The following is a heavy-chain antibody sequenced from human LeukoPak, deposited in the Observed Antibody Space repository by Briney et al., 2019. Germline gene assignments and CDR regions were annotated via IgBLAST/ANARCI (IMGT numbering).Heavy chain of an antibody. D-gene: IGHD6-13*01. J-gene: IGHJ4*02. CDR1: GFTFSYYD. CDR2: ITLSGGST. V-gene: IGHV3-23*01. Sequence: GGSLRLSCAASGFTFSYYDMSWVRQAPGKGLEWVASITLSGGSTFYADSVKGRFTISRDNSKNTLYLQMNSLSAEDTAVYYCAKDAKYSSSWYYFDYWGQGTLVTVSS. CDR3: AKDAKYSSSWYYFDY.